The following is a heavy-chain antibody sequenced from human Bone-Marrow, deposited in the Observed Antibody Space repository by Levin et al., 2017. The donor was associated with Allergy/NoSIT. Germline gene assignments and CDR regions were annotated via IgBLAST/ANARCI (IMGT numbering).Heavy chain of an antibody. D-gene: IGHD4-23*01. CDR2: ISANGGST. CDR3: AKETALYGGASGFDS. Sequence: PTGGSLRLSCAASGFTFSNYGMAWVRQAPGKGLEWVSGISANGGSTYDTKSLKGRFTISRDNSKNTLYLQMNSLRAEDTALYYCAKETALYGGASGFDSWGQGTLVTVSS. CDR1: GFTFSNYG. V-gene: IGHV3-23*01. J-gene: IGHJ4*02.